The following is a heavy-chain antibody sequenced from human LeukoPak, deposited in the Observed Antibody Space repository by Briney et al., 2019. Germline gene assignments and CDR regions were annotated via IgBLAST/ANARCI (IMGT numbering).Heavy chain of an antibody. Sequence: SETLSLTCTVSGGSISSYYWSWIRQPPGKGLEWIGYIYYSGSTNYNPSLKSRVTISVDTSKNQFSLKLSSVTAADTAVYYCARVRVAARPYWYFDLWGRGTLATVSS. V-gene: IGHV4-59*01. J-gene: IGHJ2*01. CDR2: IYYSGST. CDR3: ARVRVAARPYWYFDL. D-gene: IGHD6-6*01. CDR1: GGSISSYY.